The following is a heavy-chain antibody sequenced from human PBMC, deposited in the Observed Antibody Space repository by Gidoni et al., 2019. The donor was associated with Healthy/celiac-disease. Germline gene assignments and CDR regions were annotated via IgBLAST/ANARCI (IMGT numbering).Heavy chain of an antibody. CDR2: IRSKANSYAT. CDR1: GFTFSGSA. V-gene: IGHV3-73*02. D-gene: IGHD6-6*01. J-gene: IGHJ4*02. CDR3: TTSSGPAGY. Sequence: EVQLVESGGGLVQPGGSLQLSCAASGFTFSGSAMHWVRQASGKGLEWVGRIRSKANSYATAHAASVKGRFTISRDDSKNTAYLQMNSLKTEDTAVYYCTTSSGPAGYWGQGTLVTVSS.